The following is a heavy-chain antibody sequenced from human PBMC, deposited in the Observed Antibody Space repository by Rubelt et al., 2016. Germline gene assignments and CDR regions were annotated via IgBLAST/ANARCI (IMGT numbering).Heavy chain of an antibody. Sequence: QVQLVQSGAEVKKPGASVKVSCKASGYTFTGYYMHWVRQAPGQGLEWMGWINPNSGGTNYAQKFQGRVTMTRGTSISTAYMELSRLRSDDTAVYYCARFAIGGHSSGYLFDYWGQGTLVTVSS. CDR3: ARFAIGGHSSGYLFDY. D-gene: IGHD3-22*01. CDR1: GYTFTGYY. V-gene: IGHV1-2*02. J-gene: IGHJ4*02. CDR2: INPNSGGT.